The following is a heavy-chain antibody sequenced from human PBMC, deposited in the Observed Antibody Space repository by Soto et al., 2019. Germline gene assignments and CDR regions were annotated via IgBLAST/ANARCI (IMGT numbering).Heavy chain of an antibody. D-gene: IGHD2-21*01. CDR3: PIGGWSGEGFDI. Sequence: QVQLVQSGAEVKKPGSSVKVSCKDSGGTFSTYSMFWVRQAPGQGLEWMGRIIPMLGIANHAQRFQDRVTITADKSTATAHMELSSLRAEDTALYYCPIGGWSGEGFDIWGQRTMVTVSS. CDR1: GGTFSTYS. J-gene: IGHJ3*02. CDR2: IIPMLGIA. V-gene: IGHV1-69*02.